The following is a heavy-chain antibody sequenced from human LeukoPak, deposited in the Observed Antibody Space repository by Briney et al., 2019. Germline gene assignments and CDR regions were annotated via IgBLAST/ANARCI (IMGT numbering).Heavy chain of an antibody. V-gene: IGHV4-39*01. J-gene: IGHJ5*02. D-gene: IGHD6-6*01. Sequence: SETLSLTCTVSGGSISSSSYYWGWIRQPPGKGLEWIGSIYYSGSTYYNPSLKSRVTISVDTSKNQFSLKLSSVTAADTAVYYCARRREWYSSSNWFDPWGQGTLVTVSS. CDR3: ARRREWYSSSNWFDP. CDR2: IYYSGST. CDR1: GGSISSSSYY.